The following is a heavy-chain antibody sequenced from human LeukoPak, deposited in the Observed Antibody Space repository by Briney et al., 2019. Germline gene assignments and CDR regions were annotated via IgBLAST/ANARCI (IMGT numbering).Heavy chain of an antibody. D-gene: IGHD6-19*01. J-gene: IGHJ4*02. CDR1: GFTFSSYS. CDR2: ISSSSSYI. CDR3: ARDDKAVAGVFDY. V-gene: IGHV3-21*01. Sequence: GGSLRLSCAASGFTFSSYSMNWVRQAPGKGLEWVSSISSSSSYIYYADSVKGRFTISRDNAKNSLYLQMNSLRAEDTAVYYCARDDKAVAGVFDYWGQGTLVTVSS.